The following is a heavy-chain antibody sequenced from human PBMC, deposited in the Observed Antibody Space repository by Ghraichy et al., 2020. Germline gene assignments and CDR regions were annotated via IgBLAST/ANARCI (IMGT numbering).Heavy chain of an antibody. J-gene: IGHJ3*01. CDR3: ARGGVELDGGWYGPLT. V-gene: IGHV1-2*04. CDR1: GYTFTGYY. CDR2: INPNSGGT. D-gene: IGHD6-19*01. Sequence: ASVKVSCKASGYTFTGYYMHWVRQAPGQGLEWMGWINPNSGGTNYAQKFQGWVTMTRDTSISTAYMELSRLRSDDTAVYYCARGGVELDGGWYGPLTWGQGTMVTVSS.